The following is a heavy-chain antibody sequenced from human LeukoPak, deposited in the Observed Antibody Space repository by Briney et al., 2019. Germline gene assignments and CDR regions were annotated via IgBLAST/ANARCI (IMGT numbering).Heavy chain of an antibody. CDR3: ARDLTGYCSSTSCYTGWFDP. J-gene: IGHJ5*02. Sequence: ASVTVSCMASGYTFISYGISWVRQPPGQGLEWMGWISAYNGNTNYAQKLQGRVTMTTDTSTSTAYMELRSLRSDDTAVYYCARDLTGYCSSTSCYTGWFDPWGQGTLVTVSS. CDR2: ISAYNGNT. D-gene: IGHD2-2*01. V-gene: IGHV1-18*01. CDR1: GYTFISYG.